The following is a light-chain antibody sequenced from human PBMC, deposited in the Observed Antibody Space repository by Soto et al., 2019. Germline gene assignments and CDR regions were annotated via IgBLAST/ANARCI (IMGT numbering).Light chain of an antibody. CDR3: SSFAGSNNFPYV. Sequence: QSALTQPPSASWSPGQSVTISCTGTSSDVGAYDYVSWYQQHPGKAPKLMIYEINKRPSGVPDRFSGSKSGNTASLTVSGLQAEDEADYYCSSFAGSNNFPYVFGTGTKVIV. J-gene: IGLJ1*01. V-gene: IGLV2-8*01. CDR1: SSDVGAYDY. CDR2: EIN.